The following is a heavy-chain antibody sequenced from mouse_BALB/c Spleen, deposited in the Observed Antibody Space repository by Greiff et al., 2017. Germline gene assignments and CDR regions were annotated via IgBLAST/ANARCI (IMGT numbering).Heavy chain of an antibody. CDR3: ARGDDYDLFDY. CDR2: INPSNGRT. J-gene: IGHJ2*01. D-gene: IGHD2-4*01. Sequence: QVQLQQPGAELVKPGASVKLSCTASGYTFTSYWMHWVKQRPGQGLEWIGEINPSNGRTNYNEKFKSKATLTVDKSSSTAYMQLSSLTSEDSAVYYCARGDDYDLFDYWGQGTTLTVSS. V-gene: IGHV1S81*02. CDR1: GYTFTSYW.